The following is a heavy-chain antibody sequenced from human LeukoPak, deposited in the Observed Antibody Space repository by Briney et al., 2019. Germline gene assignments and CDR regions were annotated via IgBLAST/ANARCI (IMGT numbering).Heavy chain of an antibody. J-gene: IGHJ5*02. V-gene: IGHV4-59*12. CDR1: GGSISSYY. D-gene: IGHD5-12*01. CDR2: IYYSGST. Sequence: SETLSLTCTVSGGSISSYYWSWIRQPPGKGLEWIGYIYYSGSTNYNPSLKSRVTISVDTSKNQFSLKLSSVTAADTAVYYCANRIGANWFDPWGQGTLVTVSS. CDR3: ANRIGANWFDP.